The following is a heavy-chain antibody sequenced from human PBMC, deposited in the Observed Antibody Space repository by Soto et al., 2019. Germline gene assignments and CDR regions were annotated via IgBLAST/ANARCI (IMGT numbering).Heavy chain of an antibody. J-gene: IGHJ4*02. V-gene: IGHV1-18*04. D-gene: IGHD4-17*01. Sequence: LVQSGAEAKKPGASVKVSCKASGYTFSTSTISWVRQAPGQGLEWMGWIEANSGNTNYAPKLQGRVTMTTDTSTSTASMELRSLTSDDTAMYYCAIADYGDDDYWGQGTLVTVSS. CDR1: GYTFSTST. CDR2: IEANSGNT. CDR3: AIADYGDDDY.